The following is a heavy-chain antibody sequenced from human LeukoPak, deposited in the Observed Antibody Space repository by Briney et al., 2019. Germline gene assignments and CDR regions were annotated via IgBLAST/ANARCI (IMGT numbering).Heavy chain of an antibody. CDR2: INPNSGGT. CDR1: GYTFNIYD. V-gene: IGHV1-2*02. CDR3: ARGAGPKWFDP. Sequence: ASVKVSCKASGYTFNIYDINWVRQAPGQGLEWMGWINPNSGGTNYAQKFQGRVTMTRDTSISTAYMELSRLRSDDTAVYYCARGAGPKWFDPWGQGTLVTVSS. D-gene: IGHD3-16*01. J-gene: IGHJ5*02.